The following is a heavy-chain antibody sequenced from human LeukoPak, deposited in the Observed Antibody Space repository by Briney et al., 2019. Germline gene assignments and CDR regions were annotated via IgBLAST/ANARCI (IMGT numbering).Heavy chain of an antibody. CDR2: ISDSGGRT. Sequence: GGSLRLSCAVSGITLSNYGMSWVRQAPGKGLEWVAGISDSGGRTNYEDSVKGRFTISRDNPKNTLYLQMNSLRAEDTAVCFCAKRGVVVRVFLVGFHKEAYYFESWGQGALVTVSS. CDR3: AKRGVVVRVFLVGFHKEAYYFES. V-gene: IGHV3-23*01. D-gene: IGHD3/OR15-3a*01. J-gene: IGHJ4*02. CDR1: GITLSNYG.